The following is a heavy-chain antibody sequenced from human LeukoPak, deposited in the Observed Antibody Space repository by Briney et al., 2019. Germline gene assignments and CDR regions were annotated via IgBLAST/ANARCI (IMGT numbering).Heavy chain of an antibody. V-gene: IGHV3-66*02. CDR3: ARDTTRRYYYDSSGYYSEYYYYGMDV. Sequence: GGSLRLSCAASGFTVSSNYMSWVRQAPGKGLEWVSVIYSGGSTYYADSVKGRFTISRDNSKNTLYLQMNSLRAEDTAVYYCARDTTRRYYYDSSGYYSEYYYYGMDVWSQGTTVTVSS. J-gene: IGHJ6*02. CDR2: IYSGGST. D-gene: IGHD3-22*01. CDR1: GFTVSSNY.